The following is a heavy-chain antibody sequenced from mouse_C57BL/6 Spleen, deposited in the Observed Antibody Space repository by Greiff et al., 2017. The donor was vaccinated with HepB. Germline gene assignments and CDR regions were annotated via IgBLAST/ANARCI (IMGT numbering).Heavy chain of an antibody. Sequence: VHLVESGPGLVAPSQSLSITCTVSGFSLTSYGVDWVRQSPGKGLEWLGVIWGVGSTNYNSALKSRLSISKDNSKSQVFLKMNSLQTDDTAMYYCARDGYYVGGAMDYWGQGTSVTVSS. CDR2: IWGVGST. CDR3: ARDGYYVGGAMDY. J-gene: IGHJ4*01. D-gene: IGHD2-3*01. CDR1: GFSLTSYG. V-gene: IGHV2-6*01.